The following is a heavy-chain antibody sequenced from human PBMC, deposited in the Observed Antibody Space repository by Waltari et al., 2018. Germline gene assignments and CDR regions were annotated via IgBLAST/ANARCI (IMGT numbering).Heavy chain of an antibody. D-gene: IGHD3-22*01. CDR1: GFTFSSYA. Sequence: EVQLLESGGGWVQPGGSLRLSCAASGFTFSSYAMSWVRQAPGQGLEWVSAISGSGGSTYYADSVKGRFTISRDNSKNTLYLQMNSLRAEDTAVYYCAKESSSSGYYPDAFDIWGQGTMVTVSS. CDR2: ISGSGGST. CDR3: AKESSSSGYYPDAFDI. J-gene: IGHJ3*02. V-gene: IGHV3-23*01.